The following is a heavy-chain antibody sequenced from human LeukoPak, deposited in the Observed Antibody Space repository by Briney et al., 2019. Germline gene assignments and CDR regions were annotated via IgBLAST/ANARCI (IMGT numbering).Heavy chain of an antibody. Sequence: ASVKVSCKASGYTFTSYDINWVRQAPGQGLEWMGWMNPNSGNTGYAQKFQGRVTMTRNTSISTAYMELSSLRSEDTAVYYCARDTGWYYGMDVWGQGTTVTVSS. V-gene: IGHV1-8*01. J-gene: IGHJ6*02. CDR2: MNPNSGNT. CDR1: GYTFTSYD. D-gene: IGHD1-14*01. CDR3: ARDTGWYYGMDV.